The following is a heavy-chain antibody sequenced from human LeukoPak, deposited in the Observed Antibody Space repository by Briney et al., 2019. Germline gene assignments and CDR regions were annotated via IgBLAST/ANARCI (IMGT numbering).Heavy chain of an antibody. CDR1: GLTFSSYA. Sequence: GGSLRLSCAASGLTFSSYAMHWVRQAPGKGLEYVSAISSNGGSTYYANSVKGRFTISRDNSKNTLYLQMGSLRAEDMAVYYCARDFYDFWSGYPEYCFDYWGQGTLVTVSS. CDR3: ARDFYDFWSGYPEYCFDY. J-gene: IGHJ4*02. V-gene: IGHV3-64*01. CDR2: ISSNGGST. D-gene: IGHD3-3*01.